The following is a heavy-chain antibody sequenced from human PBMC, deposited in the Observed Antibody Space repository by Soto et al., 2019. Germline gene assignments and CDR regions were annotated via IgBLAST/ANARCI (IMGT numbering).Heavy chain of an antibody. J-gene: IGHJ6*03. CDR2: ISGSSTTI. CDR1: GYIFDDYI. CDR3: ARAYPYDYRDHYYYSYMDV. V-gene: IGHV3-48*01. D-gene: IGHD5-12*01. Sequence: EVQLVESGGGVVQPGGSLRLSCAASGYIFDDYIMNWVRQAPGKGLEWVSYISGSSTTIYYADSVKGRFTISRDNAKNPLYTQTNSPRADDTAVHYSARAYPYDYRDHYYYSYMDVWGKGTTVTVSS.